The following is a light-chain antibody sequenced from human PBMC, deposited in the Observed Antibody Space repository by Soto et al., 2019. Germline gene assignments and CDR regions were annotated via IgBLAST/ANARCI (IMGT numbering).Light chain of an antibody. V-gene: IGKV3-11*01. CDR2: DVS. J-gene: IGKJ1*01. Sequence: IVLTQSPATLSLSPGNRATLSCRASQNISSYLIWYQQKPGQSPRLLIYDVSNRATGIPTRFSGSGSGTDCTLTISSLETEDFSVYGGQQRSNWPRTFGQGTKVDIK. CDR1: QNISSY. CDR3: QQRSNWPRT.